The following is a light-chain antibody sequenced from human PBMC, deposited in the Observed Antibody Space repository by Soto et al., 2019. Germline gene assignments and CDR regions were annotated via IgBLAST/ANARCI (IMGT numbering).Light chain of an antibody. CDR2: GAS. CDR3: HQYGISH. CDR1: QSVSSNY. V-gene: IGKV3-20*01. Sequence: EIVVTQSPDTVYVSPGERASLSCRASQSVSSNYLAWYQQKPGQAPRLLIFGASSRATGIPDRFSGSGSGTEFTLTISRLEPEDFAVYYCHQYGISHFGGGTKVDIK. J-gene: IGKJ4*01.